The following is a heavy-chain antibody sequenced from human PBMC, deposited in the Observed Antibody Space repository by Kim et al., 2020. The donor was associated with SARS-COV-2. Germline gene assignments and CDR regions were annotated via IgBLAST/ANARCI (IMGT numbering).Heavy chain of an antibody. CDR1: GDSISSFY. D-gene: IGHD3-10*01. J-gene: IGHJ3*02. Sequence: SETLSLTCTVSGDSISSFYWTWIRQPPGKGLEWIGYIYYSGSTSYNPSLKSRLTISVDRSKKHFSLKLSSVTAADTAVYYCARLSGSYDEAFDIWGQGTTVTVSS. CDR2: IYYSGST. V-gene: IGHV4-59*08. CDR3: ARLSGSYDEAFDI.